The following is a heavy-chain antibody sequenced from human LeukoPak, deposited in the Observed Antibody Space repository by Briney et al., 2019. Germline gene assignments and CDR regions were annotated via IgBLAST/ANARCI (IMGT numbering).Heavy chain of an antibody. Sequence: GASVKVSCKASGYTFTGYYMHWVRQAPGQGLEWMGIINPSGGSTNYAQRLQDRVTMTRDTSTSTVYMEVSSLRSEDTAVYYCGRAPDYYGVDVWGQGTTVTVSS. CDR2: INPSGGST. CDR3: GRAPDYYGVDV. V-gene: IGHV1-46*01. J-gene: IGHJ6*02. CDR1: GYTFTGYY.